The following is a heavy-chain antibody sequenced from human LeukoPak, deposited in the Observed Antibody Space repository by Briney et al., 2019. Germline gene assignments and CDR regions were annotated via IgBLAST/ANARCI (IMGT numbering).Heavy chain of an antibody. V-gene: IGHV1-46*01. Sequence: ASVKVSCKASGDTFTNYYIHWVRQAPGQGLEWMGIINPSGSSTSYAQKFQGRVTMTRDTSTSTVNMELSNLRSEDTAVYYCAREEFYGRELFPAFDYWGQGTLVTVSS. CDR3: AREEFYGRELFPAFDY. J-gene: IGHJ4*02. CDR2: INPSGSST. D-gene: IGHD3-10*01. CDR1: GDTFTNYY.